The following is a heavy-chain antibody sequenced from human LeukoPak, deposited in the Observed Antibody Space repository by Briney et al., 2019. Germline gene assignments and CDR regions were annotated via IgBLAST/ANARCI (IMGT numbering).Heavy chain of an antibody. J-gene: IGHJ6*02. V-gene: IGHV3-21*01. CDR1: GFTFSAYS. Sequence: GGSLRLSCAASGFTFSAYSMNWVRQAPGKGPEWVSSISSGTTYIYYADSVKGRFTISRDSAKNSLYLQMNSLRAEDTAVYYCARASDSGDYFSGMDVWGQGTTVTVSS. D-gene: IGHD4-17*01. CDR3: ARASDSGDYFSGMDV. CDR2: ISSGTTYI.